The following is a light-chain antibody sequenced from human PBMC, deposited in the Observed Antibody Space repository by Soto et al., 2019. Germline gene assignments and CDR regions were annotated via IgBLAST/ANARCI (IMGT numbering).Light chain of an antibody. CDR1: QSVSSY. CDR2: GAS. Sequence: EIVLTQFPATLSLSTGERASLSCRASQSVSSYLAWYQQKRGQAPRLLIYGASTRATGIPDRFSGSGSGTDFTLTISRLEPEDFALYYCQQYGSSPVTFGQGTKVDIK. CDR3: QQYGSSPVT. J-gene: IGKJ1*01. V-gene: IGKV3-20*01.